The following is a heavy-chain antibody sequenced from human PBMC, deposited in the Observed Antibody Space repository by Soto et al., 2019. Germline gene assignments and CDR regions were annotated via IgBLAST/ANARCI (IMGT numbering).Heavy chain of an antibody. CDR2: IKSKTDGGTT. V-gene: IGHV3-15*07. CDR1: GFTFSNAW. Sequence: GGSLRLSCAASGFTFSNAWMNWVRQAPGKGLEWVGRIKSKTDGGTTDYAAPVKGRFTISRDDSKNTLYLQMNSLKTEDTAVYYCTTQGGYCTNGVCYTWRSTMVRGVIVPSYYYYYGMDVWGQGTTVTVSS. J-gene: IGHJ6*02. D-gene: IGHD2-8*01. CDR3: TTQGGYCTNGVCYTWRSTMVRGVIVPSYYYYYGMDV.